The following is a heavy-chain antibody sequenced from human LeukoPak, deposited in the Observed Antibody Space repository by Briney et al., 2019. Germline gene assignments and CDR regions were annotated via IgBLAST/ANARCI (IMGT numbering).Heavy chain of an antibody. Sequence: SETLSLTCTVSGGSISSGGYYWSWLRQHPGKGLEWIGYIYYSGSTYYHPSLKRRVTISVDTSKNQFSLKLSSVTAADTAVYYCAAAPKPRYYDSSGYYWGNKALDIWGQGTMVTVSS. J-gene: IGHJ3*02. CDR2: IYYSGST. CDR3: AAAPKPRYYDSSGYYWGNKALDI. D-gene: IGHD3-22*01. V-gene: IGHV4-31*03. CDR1: GGSISSGGYY.